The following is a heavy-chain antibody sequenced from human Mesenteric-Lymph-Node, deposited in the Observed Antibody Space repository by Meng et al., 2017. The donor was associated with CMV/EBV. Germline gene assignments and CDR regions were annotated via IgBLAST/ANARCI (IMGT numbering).Heavy chain of an antibody. J-gene: IGHJ5*02. CDR2: MNPNSGNT. V-gene: IGHV1-8*01. CDR1: GYTFTSYD. CDR3: ARAPAAATYNWFDP. D-gene: IGHD2-15*01. Sequence: ASVKVSCKASGYTFTSYDINWVRQATGQGLEWMGWMNPNSGNTGYAQKFQGRVTMTRNTSIGTAYMELSSLRSEDTAVYYCARAPAAATYNWFDPWGQGTLVTVSS.